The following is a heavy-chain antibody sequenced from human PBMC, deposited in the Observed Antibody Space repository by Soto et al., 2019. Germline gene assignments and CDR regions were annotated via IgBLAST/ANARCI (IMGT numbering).Heavy chain of an antibody. CDR1: GGSISSGGYY. CDR2: IYYSGST. J-gene: IGHJ6*02. CDR3: ARGGSSWYLGTYYYYGMDV. Sequence: QVQLQESGPGLVKPSQTLSLTCTVSGGSISSGGYYWSWIRQHPGKGLEWIGYIYYSGSTYYNPALKRRVTISVDTSKNQFSLKLSSVTAADTAVYYCARGGSSWYLGTYYYYGMDVWGQGTTVTVSS. V-gene: IGHV4-31*03. D-gene: IGHD6-13*01.